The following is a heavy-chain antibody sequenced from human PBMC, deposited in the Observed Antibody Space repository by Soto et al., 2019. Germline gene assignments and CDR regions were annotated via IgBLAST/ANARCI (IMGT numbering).Heavy chain of an antibody. V-gene: IGHV1-69*01. Sequence: QVQLVQSGAEVKKPGSSVKVSCKASGGTFSSYAISWVRQAPGQGLEWMGGIIPIFGTANYAGNFQGRVTITTDESTSTAYMELSSLRYEDTAVYYCARTPNYDILTGPTGGFDYWGQGTLVTVSS. D-gene: IGHD3-9*01. CDR2: IIPIFGTA. CDR3: ARTPNYDILTGPTGGFDY. CDR1: GGTFSSYA. J-gene: IGHJ4*02.